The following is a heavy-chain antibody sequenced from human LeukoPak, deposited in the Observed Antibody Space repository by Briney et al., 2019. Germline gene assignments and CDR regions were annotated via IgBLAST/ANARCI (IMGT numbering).Heavy chain of an antibody. Sequence: ASVKVSCKVSGYTLTELSMHWVRQAPGKGLEWMGGFDPEDGETIYAQKFQGRVTMTEDTSTDAAYMELSSLRSEDTAVYYCATVVVPAAMPGWFDPWGQGTLVTVSS. J-gene: IGHJ5*02. D-gene: IGHD2-2*01. CDR1: GYTLTELS. V-gene: IGHV1-24*01. CDR3: ATVVVPAAMPGWFDP. CDR2: FDPEDGET.